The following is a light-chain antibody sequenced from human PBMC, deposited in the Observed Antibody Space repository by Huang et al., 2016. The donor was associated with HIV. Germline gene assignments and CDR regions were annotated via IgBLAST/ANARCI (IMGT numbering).Light chain of an antibody. J-gene: IGKJ4*01. V-gene: IGKV3-15*01. CDR3: QQYNDWPPLT. Sequence: EIEMTQSPATLSVSPGERATLSCRAGHSVDSDLVWYQQKPGQAPRQLIYYASTRATGISAKFNGTGSGTEFSLSITNLQSEDFAVYYCQQYNDWPPLTFGGGTKVEI. CDR1: HSVDSD. CDR2: YAS.